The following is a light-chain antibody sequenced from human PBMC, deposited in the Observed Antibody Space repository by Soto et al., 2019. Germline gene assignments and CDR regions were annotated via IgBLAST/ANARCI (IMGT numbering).Light chain of an antibody. V-gene: IGKV3-15*01. J-gene: IGKJ5*01. Sequence: IVLAQSPATVSFSPRYRAALSCKASQSVHNYLAWYQQKPGQAPRLLIYGASTRATGVPARFSGSRSGTEFTLTINSLQSEDFAVYYCQQYNNWPITFGQGTRLEIK. CDR2: GAS. CDR3: QQYNNWPIT. CDR1: QSVHNY.